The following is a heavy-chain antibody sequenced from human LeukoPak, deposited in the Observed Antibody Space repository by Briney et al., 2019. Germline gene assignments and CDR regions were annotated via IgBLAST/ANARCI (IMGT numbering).Heavy chain of an antibody. D-gene: IGHD1-26*01. CDR2: IIPILGIA. CDR1: GGTFSSYA. CDR3: AGVWIVGATQAFDY. V-gene: IGHV1-69*04. J-gene: IGHJ4*02. Sequence: GASVKVSCKASGGTFSSYAISWVRQAPGQGLEWMGRIIPILGIANYAQKFQGRVTITADKSTSTAYMGLRSLRSDDTAVYYCAGVWIVGATQAFDYWGQGTLVTVSS.